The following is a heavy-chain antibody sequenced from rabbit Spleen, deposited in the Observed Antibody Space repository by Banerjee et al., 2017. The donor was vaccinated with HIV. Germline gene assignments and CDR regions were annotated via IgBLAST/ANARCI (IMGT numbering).Heavy chain of an antibody. CDR3: ARDTATSFSSYGMDL. CDR2: VDVGSSGFT. D-gene: IGHD1-1*01. CDR1: GFSFSFSNY. Sequence: QEQLVESGGGLVKPEGSLKLSCTASGFSFSFSNYMCWVRQAPGKGLEWIGCVDVGSSGFTYFANWAKGRFTISKTSSTTVTLKMTSLTAADTATYFCARDTATSFSSYGMDLWGPGTLVTVS. J-gene: IGHJ6*01. V-gene: IGHV1S45*01.